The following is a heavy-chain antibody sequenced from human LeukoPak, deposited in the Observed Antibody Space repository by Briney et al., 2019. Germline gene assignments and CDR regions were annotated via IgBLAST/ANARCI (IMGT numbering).Heavy chain of an antibody. Sequence: PGGSLRLSCAVSGFTFKLYWMHWVRQAPGKGPVWVSRINDDGSDTTYADSVKGRFTISRDDAKNMLFLQMNSLRAEDTAVYYCAWYYDYVWGSHPRYWGQGTLVTVSS. D-gene: IGHD3-16*01. V-gene: IGHV3-74*01. J-gene: IGHJ4*02. CDR1: GFTFKLYW. CDR3: AWYYDYVWGSHPRY. CDR2: INDDGSDT.